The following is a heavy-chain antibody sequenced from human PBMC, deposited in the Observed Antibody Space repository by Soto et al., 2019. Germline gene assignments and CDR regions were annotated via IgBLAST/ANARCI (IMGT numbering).Heavy chain of an antibody. J-gene: IGHJ6*02. CDR2: IYWDDGK. Sequence: QITLKESGPTLVKPTQTLTLTCTFSGFSLSTSGVGVGWIRQPPGKALEGLALIYWDDGKRYSPSLRSRLTINKDTSKNQVVLKMPNMDPLHTATSYCIQSRCGGDCLQSYASHYSYGMDVWGQGTTVTVSS. D-gene: IGHD2-21*02. V-gene: IGHV2-5*02. CDR1: GFSLSTSGVG. CDR3: IQSRCGGDCLQSYASHYSYGMDV.